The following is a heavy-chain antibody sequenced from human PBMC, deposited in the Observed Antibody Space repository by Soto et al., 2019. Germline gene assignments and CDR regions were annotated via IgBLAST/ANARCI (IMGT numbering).Heavy chain of an antibody. D-gene: IGHD3-10*01. J-gene: IGHJ5*02. V-gene: IGHV4-34*01. CDR1: GGSFSGYY. Sequence: SETLSLTCAVYGGSFSGYYWSWIRQPPGKGLEWIGEINHSGSTNYNPSLKSRVTISVDTSKNQFSLKLSSATAADTAVYYCARGVEWLGEPGWFDPWGQGTLVTVSS. CDR2: INHSGST. CDR3: ARGVEWLGEPGWFDP.